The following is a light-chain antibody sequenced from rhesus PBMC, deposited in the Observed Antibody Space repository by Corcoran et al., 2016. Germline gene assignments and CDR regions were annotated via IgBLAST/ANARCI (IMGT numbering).Light chain of an antibody. CDR3: QQYNSVPYS. Sequence: DIQMTQSPSSLSASVGDRVTITCRASQDISTWLAWYQQKPGKAPKLLIYKASRLQSGVPSRFSGAGSGTEFSLTINSLQPEDCATFHCQQYNSVPYSFGQGTKVEIK. CDR1: QDISTW. J-gene: IGKJ2*01. CDR2: KAS. V-gene: IGKV1-21*01.